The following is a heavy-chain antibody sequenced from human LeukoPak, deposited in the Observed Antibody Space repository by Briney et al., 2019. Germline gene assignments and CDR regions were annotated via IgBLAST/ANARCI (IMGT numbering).Heavy chain of an antibody. D-gene: IGHD3-10*01. CDR3: AKDRGSYRYYGMDV. Sequence: GGSLRLSCAASGFTFSSYGIHWVRQAPGKGLEWVAVISYDGSNKYYADSVKGRFTISRDNSKNTLYLQMNSLRAEDTAVYYCAKDRGSYRYYGMDVWGQGTTVTVSS. J-gene: IGHJ6*02. CDR2: ISYDGSNK. CDR1: GFTFSSYG. V-gene: IGHV3-30*18.